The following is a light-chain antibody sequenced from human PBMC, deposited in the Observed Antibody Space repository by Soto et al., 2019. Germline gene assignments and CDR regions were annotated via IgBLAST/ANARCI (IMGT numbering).Light chain of an antibody. Sequence: QSALTQPASVSGSPGQSITISCTGTSSDVGAYNYVSWYQQYPGRAPKLMIYDVTNRPSGVSNRFSGSKSGNTASLTISGLQAEDEADYYCSSYTASSTRGFGTGTKVTVL. J-gene: IGLJ1*01. V-gene: IGLV2-14*03. CDR1: SSDVGAYNY. CDR3: SSYTASSTRG. CDR2: DVT.